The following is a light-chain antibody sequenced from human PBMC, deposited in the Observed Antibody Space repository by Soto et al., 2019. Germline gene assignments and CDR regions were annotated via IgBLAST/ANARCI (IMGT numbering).Light chain of an antibody. V-gene: IGKV1-39*01. CDR1: QSITNY. J-gene: IGKJ2*01. CDR3: QQSYSAPRP. CDR2: AAS. Sequence: DIQMTQSPSSLPASVGDRVTITCRASQSITNYLSWYQQRPGKAPKLLIHAASNLQSGVPSRFSGSGSETDFSLTISSLQPEDFATYYCQQSYSAPRPFGQGTQREIK.